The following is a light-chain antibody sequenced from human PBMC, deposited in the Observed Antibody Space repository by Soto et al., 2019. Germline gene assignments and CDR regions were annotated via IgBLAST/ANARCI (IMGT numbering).Light chain of an antibody. CDR1: SRNVGSYNL. V-gene: IGLV2-23*01. CDR2: EDT. J-gene: IGLJ1*01. Sequence: QSVLTQPASVSGSPGQSITISCTGTSRNVGSYNLVSWFQQHPDKAPKLIIYEDTQRPSGVSGRFSGSKSGNTASLTISGLQADDEADYYCYSYVGSKSYVFGTGTKLTVL. CDR3: YSYVGSKSYV.